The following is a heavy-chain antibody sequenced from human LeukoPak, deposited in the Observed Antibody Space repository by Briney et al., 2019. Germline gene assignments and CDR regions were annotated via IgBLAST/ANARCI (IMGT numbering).Heavy chain of an antibody. CDR2: ISACNGNT. V-gene: IGHV1-18*01. CDR3: ARTPYCSSTSCYHNWFDP. D-gene: IGHD2-2*01. CDR1: GYTFTSYA. J-gene: IGHJ5*02. Sequence: GASVKVSCKASGYTFTSYAMNWVRQAPGQGLEWMGWISACNGNTNYAQKLQGRVTMTTDTSTSTAYMELRSLRSDDTAVYYCARTPYCSSTSCYHNWFDPWGQGTLVTVSS.